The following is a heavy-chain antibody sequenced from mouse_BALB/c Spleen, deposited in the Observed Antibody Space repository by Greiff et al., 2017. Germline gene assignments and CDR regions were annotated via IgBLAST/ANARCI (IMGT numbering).Heavy chain of an antibody. V-gene: IGHV1-54*01. CDR2: INPGSGGT. CDR1: GYAFTNYL. Sequence: VQLVESGAELVRPGTSVKVSCKASGYAFTNYLIEWVKQRPGQGLEWIGVINPGSGGTNYNEKFKGKATLTADKSSSTAYMQLSSLTSDDSAVYFCAAYAWFAYWGQGTLVTVSA. CDR3: AAYAWFAY. D-gene: IGHD1-1*01. J-gene: IGHJ3*01.